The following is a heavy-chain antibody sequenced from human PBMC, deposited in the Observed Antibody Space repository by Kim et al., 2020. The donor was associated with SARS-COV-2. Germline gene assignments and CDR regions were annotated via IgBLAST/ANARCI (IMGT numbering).Heavy chain of an antibody. CDR1: GGSISSYY. J-gene: IGHJ4*02. CDR2: IYYSGST. D-gene: IGHD2-2*01. CDR3: ARGGDLGYCSSTSCYFHY. V-gene: IGHV4-59*08. Sequence: SETLSLTCTVSGGSISSYYWSWIRQPPGKGLEWIGYIYYSGSTNYNPSLKSRVTISVDTSKNQFSLKLSSVTAADTAVYYCARGGDLGYCSSTSCYFHYWGQGTLVTVSS.